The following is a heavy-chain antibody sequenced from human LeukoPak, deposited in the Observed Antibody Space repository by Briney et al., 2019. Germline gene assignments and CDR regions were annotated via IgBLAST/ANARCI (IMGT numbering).Heavy chain of an antibody. CDR3: EREEDDYPNDGFDM. Sequence: KTSQTLSLTCTVSGGSISSGGYYWSWIRQPPGKGLEWIGFVYHRGTTYYPPSLNSRVTMSLDRSNNHFSLNLSSMTAADTAVYYCEREEDDYPNDGFDMWGQRTMPTVS. CDR2: VYHRGTT. V-gene: IGHV4-30-2*01. J-gene: IGHJ3*02. D-gene: IGHD5-24*01. CDR1: GGSISSGGYY.